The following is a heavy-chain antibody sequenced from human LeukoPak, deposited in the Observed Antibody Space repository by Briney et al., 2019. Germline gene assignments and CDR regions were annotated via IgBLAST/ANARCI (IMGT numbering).Heavy chain of an antibody. V-gene: IGHV4-59*08. CDR2: MYYSGST. D-gene: IGHD5-24*01. CDR3: ARHSHGYHSEFWY. CDR1: GDSIITYY. J-gene: IGHJ4*02. Sequence: SETLSLTCTVSGDSIITYYWSWIRQPPGKGLEWIGYMYYSGSTNYNPSLKSRVTISVDKSRNQFSLTLSSVTAADTAVYYCARHSHGYHSEFWYWGQGTLVTVSS.